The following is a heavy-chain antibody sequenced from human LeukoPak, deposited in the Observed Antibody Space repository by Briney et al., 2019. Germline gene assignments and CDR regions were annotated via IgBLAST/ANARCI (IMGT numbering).Heavy chain of an antibody. CDR2: ISGGGVTT. Sequence: GGSLRLSCAASGFTFSSFAMTWVRQAPGKGLEWVSSISGGGVTTYHADSVKGRFTISGDNSKNTLYLQMNSLRAEDTAVYYCARDLYTSSWPRADYWGQGTLVTVSS. V-gene: IGHV3-23*01. CDR1: GFTFSSFA. J-gene: IGHJ4*02. D-gene: IGHD6-13*01. CDR3: ARDLYTSSWPRADY.